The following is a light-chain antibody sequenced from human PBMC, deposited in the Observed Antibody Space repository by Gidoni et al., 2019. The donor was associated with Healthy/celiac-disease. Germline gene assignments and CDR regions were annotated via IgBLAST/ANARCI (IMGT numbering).Light chain of an antibody. Sequence: LVLTQSPTTLSLSPGEIATYSCSASQRVSSYLAWYQQTPGKAPRLLIYDASNRATGLPAWFSGSWSGTDFTLTISSLEPEDVAVYYCQQRSSGPITFGGGTKVEIK. CDR3: QQRSSGPIT. CDR1: QRVSSY. V-gene: IGKV3-11*01. CDR2: DAS. J-gene: IGKJ4*02.